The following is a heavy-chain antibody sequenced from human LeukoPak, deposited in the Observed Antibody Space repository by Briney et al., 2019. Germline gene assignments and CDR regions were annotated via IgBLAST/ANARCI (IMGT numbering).Heavy chain of an antibody. CDR1: GFTFSSYW. V-gene: IGHV3-7*03. CDR3: ARLSISEWLLGNFDY. CDR2: IKQDGSEK. D-gene: IGHD3-3*01. J-gene: IGHJ4*02. Sequence: PGGSLRLSCAASGFTFSSYWMSWVRQAPGKGLEWVANIKQDGSEKYYVDSVKGRFTISRDNAKNSLYLQMNSLRAEDTAVYYCARLSISEWLLGNFDYWGQGTLVTVSS.